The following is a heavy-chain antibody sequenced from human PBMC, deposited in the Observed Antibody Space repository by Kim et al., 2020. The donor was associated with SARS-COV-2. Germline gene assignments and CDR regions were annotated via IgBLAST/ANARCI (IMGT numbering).Heavy chain of an antibody. CDR3: AKELIAAAGTGYYYGMDV. Sequence: KGRVTITRDNSKNTLSLQMNSMRAEDTAVYYCAKELIAAAGTGYYYGMDVWGQGTTVTVSS. V-gene: IGHV3-30*02. D-gene: IGHD6-13*01. J-gene: IGHJ6*02.